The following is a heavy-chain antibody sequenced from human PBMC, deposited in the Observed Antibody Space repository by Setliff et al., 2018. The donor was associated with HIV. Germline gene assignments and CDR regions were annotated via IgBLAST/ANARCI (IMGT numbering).Heavy chain of an antibody. Sequence: HPGGSLRLSCAASGFTFSGNWMSWVRQAPGKGLEWVANINQDESQKYYGDSVKGRFTISRDNSKNTLYLQMDSLGPEDTAIYYCARAWAMQQLVPGYWGQGTLVTVSS. CDR2: INQDESQK. J-gene: IGHJ4*02. V-gene: IGHV3-7*01. CDR3: ARAWAMQQLVPGY. CDR1: GFTFSGNW. D-gene: IGHD6-6*01.